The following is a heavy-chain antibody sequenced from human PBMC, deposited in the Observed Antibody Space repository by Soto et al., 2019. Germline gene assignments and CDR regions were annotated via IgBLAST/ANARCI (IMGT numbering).Heavy chain of an antibody. CDR3: ARAHYDFWRGYYGASLDY. CDR2: IFSNDET. V-gene: IGHV2-26*01. CDR1: GFSLSNARMG. J-gene: IGHJ4*01. Sequence: QVTLKESGPVLVTPTETLTLTFTVSGFSLSNARMGVSWIRQPPGKALEWLAHIFSNDETSYSTSLKSRLTISKDTAKSRVVITTTSMYPLNTANYYCARAHYDFWRGYYGASLDYWGHGTLVTVTT. D-gene: IGHD3-3*01.